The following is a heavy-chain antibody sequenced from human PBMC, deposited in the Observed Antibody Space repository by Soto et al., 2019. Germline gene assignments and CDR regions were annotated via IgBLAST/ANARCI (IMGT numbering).Heavy chain of an antibody. CDR1: AGSISSGGYY. J-gene: IGHJ4*02. Sequence: QVQLQESGPGLVKPSQTLSLTCTVSAGSISSGGYYWSWIRQHPGKGLEWIGYIYYSGSTYYNPSLKSRVTISVDTSKNQFSLKLSSVTAADTAVYYCARGSTYYYDSSGYEPYYFDYWGQGTLVTVSS. CDR3: ARGSTYYYDSSGYEPYYFDY. D-gene: IGHD3-22*01. V-gene: IGHV4-31*03. CDR2: IYYSGST.